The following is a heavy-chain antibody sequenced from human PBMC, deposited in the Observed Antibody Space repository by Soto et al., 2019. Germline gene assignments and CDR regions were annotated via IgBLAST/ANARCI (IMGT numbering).Heavy chain of an antibody. Sequence: AETLSLTCTLSGGSISRYYWSWIRQPPGKGLEWIGYIYYSGSTNYNPSLKSRVTISVDTSKNQLSLKLSSVTAADTAVYYCARDQRYYYGSGSLNYYGMDVWGQGTTVTVSS. V-gene: IGHV4-59*01. CDR2: IYYSGST. CDR1: GGSISRYY. J-gene: IGHJ6*02. D-gene: IGHD3-10*01. CDR3: ARDQRYYYGSGSLNYYGMDV.